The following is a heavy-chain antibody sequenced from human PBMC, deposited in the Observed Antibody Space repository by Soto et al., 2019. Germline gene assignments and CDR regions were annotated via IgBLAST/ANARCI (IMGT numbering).Heavy chain of an antibody. V-gene: IGHV3-33*01. D-gene: IGHD4-4*01. CDR1: GFTFSSYG. CDR2: IWYDGSNK. Sequence: PGGSLRLSCAASGFTFSSYGMHWVRQAPGKGLEWVAVIWYDGSNKYYADSVKGRFTISRDNSKNTLYLQMNSLRAEDTAVYYCARDNGDRKIWGDDYSNNYLDYWGQGTLVTVSS. CDR3: ARDNGDRKIWGDDYSNNYLDY. J-gene: IGHJ4*02.